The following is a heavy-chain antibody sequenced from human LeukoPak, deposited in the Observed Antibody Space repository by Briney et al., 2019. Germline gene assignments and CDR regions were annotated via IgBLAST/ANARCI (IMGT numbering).Heavy chain of an antibody. CDR1: GGSISSYY. CDR2: IYYSRST. J-gene: IGHJ6*04. V-gene: IGHV4-59*01. Sequence: SDTLSLTCTGSGGSISSYYWSCIRRPPGKRLERIGYIYYSRSTNYNPSLKSRVTISVDTSKNQFSLKLSSVTAADTAVYYCARDAATAAGTYYYGMDVWGKGTTVTVSS. CDR3: ARDAATAAGTYYYGMDV. D-gene: IGHD6-13*01.